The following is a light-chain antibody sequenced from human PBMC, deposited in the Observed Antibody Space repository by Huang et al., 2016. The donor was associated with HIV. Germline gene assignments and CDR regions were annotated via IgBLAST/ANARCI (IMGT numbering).Light chain of an antibody. J-gene: IGKJ1*01. CDR3: QQYNNWPPWT. Sequence: EIVMTQSPATLSVSPGERATLSCKASQSVDSNLDWYQQKPGQAPRLLIYGASTRAIGVAARFSGSGSGTNFTLTISSLQSEDFAVYYCQQYNNWPPWTFGQGTKVEIK. CDR2: GAS. CDR1: QSVDSN. V-gene: IGKV3-15*01.